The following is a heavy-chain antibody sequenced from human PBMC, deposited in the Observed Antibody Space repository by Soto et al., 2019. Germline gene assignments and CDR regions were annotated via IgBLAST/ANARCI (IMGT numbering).Heavy chain of an antibody. Sequence: ASVKVSCKASGYTFTSYAMHWVRQAPGQRLEWMGWINAGNGNTKYSQKFQGRVTITRDTSASTAYMELSSLRSEDTAVYHCARVAVAGSPSDWFDPWGQGTLVTVSS. CDR1: GYTFTSYA. V-gene: IGHV1-3*01. J-gene: IGHJ5*02. CDR3: ARVAVAGSPSDWFDP. CDR2: INAGNGNT. D-gene: IGHD6-19*01.